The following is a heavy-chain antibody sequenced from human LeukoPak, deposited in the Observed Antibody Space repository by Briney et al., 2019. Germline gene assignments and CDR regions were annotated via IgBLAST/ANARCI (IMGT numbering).Heavy chain of an antibody. CDR1: GGSISSFY. Sequence: TSETLSLTCTVSGGSISSFYWSWIRQPPGKGLEWIGFIYYSGDTNYNPSLKSRVTISVDTSKNQFSLKLRSVTAADTAMYYCARAHSSGRTFDYWGQGTLVTVSS. V-gene: IGHV4-59*01. D-gene: IGHD3-22*01. CDR2: IYYSGDT. J-gene: IGHJ4*02. CDR3: ARAHSSGRTFDY.